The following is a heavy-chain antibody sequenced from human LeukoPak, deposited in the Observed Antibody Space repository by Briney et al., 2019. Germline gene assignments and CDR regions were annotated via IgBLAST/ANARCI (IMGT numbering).Heavy chain of an antibody. CDR1: GYTFTGYY. V-gene: IGHV1-2*02. CDR2: INPNSGGT. D-gene: IGHD2-2*01. J-gene: IGHJ3*02. CDR3: ARDGPSGIVVVPAAKEGGAFDI. Sequence: ASVKVSCKASGYTFTGYYMHWVRQAPGQGLEWMGWINPNSGGTNYAQRFQGRVTMTRDTSISTAYMELSRLRSDDTAVYYCARDGPSGIVVVPAAKEGGAFDIWGQGTMVTVSS.